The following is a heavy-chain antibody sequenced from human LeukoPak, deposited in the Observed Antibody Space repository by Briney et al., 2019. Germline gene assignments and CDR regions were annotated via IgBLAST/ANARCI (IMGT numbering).Heavy chain of an antibody. Sequence: GGSLRLSCAASGFTFSNFAMMWVRQAPGKGLEWVSSITGTHYTTYYTDSVKGRFTISRDNSKNTLYLQMNSLRADDTAIYYCTKDPNGDYVGAFDPWGQGTLVTVSS. CDR1: GFTFSNFA. V-gene: IGHV3-23*01. J-gene: IGHJ5*02. CDR2: ITGTHYTT. CDR3: TKDPNGDYVGAFDP. D-gene: IGHD4-17*01.